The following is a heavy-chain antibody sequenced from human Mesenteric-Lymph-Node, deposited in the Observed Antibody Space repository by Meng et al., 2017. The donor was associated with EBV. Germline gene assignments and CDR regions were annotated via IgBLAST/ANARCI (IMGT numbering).Heavy chain of an antibody. Sequence: QGDLVRSGAEVKKPGASGTVSCKAAGYSFSGYWMHWVRQAPGQGLEWMGRINPNSGDTDIAQKFQGRVTLTSDTSTSTANMDLRRLTADDTAVYYCVRDRVTLYYYDSTGYYEGAFDYWGQGTLVTASS. V-gene: IGHV1-2*06. CDR2: INPNSGDT. J-gene: IGHJ4*02. CDR3: VRDRVTLYYYDSTGYYEGAFDY. D-gene: IGHD3-22*01. CDR1: GYSFSGYW.